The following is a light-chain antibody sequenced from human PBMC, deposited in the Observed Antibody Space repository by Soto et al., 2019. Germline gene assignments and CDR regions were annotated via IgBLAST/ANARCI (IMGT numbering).Light chain of an antibody. CDR2: GAS. CDR3: QQYAGSPKT. CDR1: QSVSRSY. V-gene: IGKV3-20*01. J-gene: IGKJ1*01. Sequence: EVVLTQSPGTLSLSPGERATLSCRASQSVSRSYLAWYQQKPVQGSRLPLYGASSRATAIPDRFRGSGSGTDFTLTISRLEPEDFAVYYCQQYAGSPKTFGQGTKVDIK.